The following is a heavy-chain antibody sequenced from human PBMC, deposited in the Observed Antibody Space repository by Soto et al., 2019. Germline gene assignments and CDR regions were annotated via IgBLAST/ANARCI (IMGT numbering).Heavy chain of an antibody. CDR3: APSGWGSYTPFDY. D-gene: IGHD1-26*01. CDR2: IIPIFGTA. CDR1: GGTFSSYA. J-gene: IGHJ4*02. V-gene: IGHV1-69*13. Sequence: GASVKVSCKASGGTFSSYAISWVRQAPGQGLEWMGGIIPIFGTANYAQKFQGRVTITADESTSTAYMELSSLRSEDTAVYYCAPSGWGSYTPFDYWGQGTLVTVSS.